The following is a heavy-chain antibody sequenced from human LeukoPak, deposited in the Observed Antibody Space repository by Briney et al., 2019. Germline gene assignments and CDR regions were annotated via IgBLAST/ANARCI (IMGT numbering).Heavy chain of an antibody. D-gene: IGHD3-10*01. V-gene: IGHV4-30-4*01. Sequence: PSETLSLTCTVSGGSISSGDYYWSWIRQPSGKGLEWIGYIYYSGSTYYNPSLKSRVTISVDTSKNQFSLKLSSVTAADTAVYYCARGELWFGENDFDIWGQGTMVTVSS. CDR3: ARGELWFGENDFDI. J-gene: IGHJ3*02. CDR1: GGSISSGDYY. CDR2: IYYSGST.